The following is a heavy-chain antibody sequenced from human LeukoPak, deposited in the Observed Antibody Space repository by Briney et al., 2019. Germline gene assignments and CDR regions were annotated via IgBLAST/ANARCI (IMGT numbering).Heavy chain of an antibody. CDR2: IYYSGST. D-gene: IGHD1-26*01. J-gene: IGHJ4*02. CDR3: ARHIRQLPDY. Sequence: SETLSLTCTVSGGSISSSSYYWGWIRQPPGKGLDGIGSIYYSGSTYYNPSLKSRVTIAVDTSKNQLSLKLSSVTAAATAVYYCARHIRQLPDYWGQGTLVTVSS. V-gene: IGHV4-39*01. CDR1: GGSISSSSYY.